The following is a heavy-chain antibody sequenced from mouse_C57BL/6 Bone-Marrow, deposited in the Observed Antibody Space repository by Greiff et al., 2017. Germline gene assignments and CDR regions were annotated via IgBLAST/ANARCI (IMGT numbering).Heavy chain of an antibody. Sequence: QVQLQQPGAELVRPGTSVKLSCKASGYTFTSYWMHWVKQRPGQGLEWIGVIDPSDSYTNYNQKFKGKATLTVDTSSSTAYMQLSSLTSEDSAVYYCARGGIYDGYLFDYGGQGTTLTVSS. CDR3: ARGGIYDGYLFDY. J-gene: IGHJ2*01. D-gene: IGHD2-3*01. CDR1: GYTFTSYW. V-gene: IGHV1-59*01. CDR2: IDPSDSYT.